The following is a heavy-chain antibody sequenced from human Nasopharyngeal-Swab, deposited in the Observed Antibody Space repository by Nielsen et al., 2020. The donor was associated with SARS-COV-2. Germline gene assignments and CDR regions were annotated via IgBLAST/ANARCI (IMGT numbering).Heavy chain of an antibody. CDR2: IKSKTDGGTT. V-gene: IGHV3-15*01. J-gene: IGHJ4*02. D-gene: IGHD3-3*01. CDR1: GFTFSNAW. Sequence: GSLRLSCAASGFTFSNAWMSWVRQAPGKGLEWVGRIKSKTDGGTTDYAAPVKGRFTISRDDSKNTLYLQMNSLKTEDTAVYYCTSQYYDFWSGHFDYWGQGTLVTVSS. CDR3: TSQYYDFWSGHFDY.